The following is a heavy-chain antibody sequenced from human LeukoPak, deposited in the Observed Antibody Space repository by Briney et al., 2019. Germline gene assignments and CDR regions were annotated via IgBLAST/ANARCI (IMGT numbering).Heavy chain of an antibody. V-gene: IGHV3-23*01. CDR1: GFTFNTYA. D-gene: IGHD6-19*01. CDR2: IGSVSDTI. J-gene: IGHJ4*02. Sequence: GSLRLSCAASGFTFNTYAMSWVRQAPGKGLEWVSIIGSVSDTIYYADSVKGRFTISTDNSKNTLYLQMNSLRAEDTAIYYCAKRVPGTGLDYWGQGALVTVSS. CDR3: AKRVPGTGLDY.